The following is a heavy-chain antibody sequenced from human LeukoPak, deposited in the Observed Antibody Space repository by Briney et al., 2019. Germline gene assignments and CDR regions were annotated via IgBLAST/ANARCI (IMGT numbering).Heavy chain of an antibody. Sequence: SVKVSCKASGGTFSSYAISWVRQAPGQGLEWMGGIIPIFGTANYAQKFQGRVTITADESTSTAYMELSSLRSEDTAVYYCASIGYCSGGSCYGSFYYYYGMDVWGQGTTVTVSS. CDR3: ASIGYCSGGSCYGSFYYYYGMDV. CDR1: GGTFSSYA. CDR2: IIPIFGTA. D-gene: IGHD2-15*01. V-gene: IGHV1-69*13. J-gene: IGHJ6*02.